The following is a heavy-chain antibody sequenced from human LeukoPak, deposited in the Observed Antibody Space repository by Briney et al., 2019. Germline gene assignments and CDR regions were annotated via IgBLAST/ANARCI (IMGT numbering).Heavy chain of an antibody. Sequence: SETLSLTCTVSGGSISGNNNYWGWIRQPPGKGLEWIGSIYSSGSTNYNPSLKSRVTISVDTSKNQFSLKLSSVTAADTAVYYCASFGGITSHYGQDAFDIWGQGTMVTVSS. CDR2: IYSSGST. CDR1: GGSISGNNNY. J-gene: IGHJ3*02. D-gene: IGHD3-3*01. V-gene: IGHV4-39*07. CDR3: ASFGGITSHYGQDAFDI.